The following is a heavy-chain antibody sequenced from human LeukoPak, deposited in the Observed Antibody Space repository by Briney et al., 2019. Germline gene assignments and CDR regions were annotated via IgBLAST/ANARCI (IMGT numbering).Heavy chain of an antibody. CDR1: VFSFSNYA. CDR3: AKASWVSSADAVW. CDR2: LRGGGET. J-gene: IGHJ4*02. D-gene: IGHD3-16*01. Sequence: PGGSVRLSCAAWVFSFSNYAMSWVRRAPARGPEWGSSLRGGGETFYEDSLKRRFTLSRDDSTNTVYLQLNNLRVEDKAIYYCAKASWVSSADAVWWGQVTQVTVSS. V-gene: IGHV3-23*01.